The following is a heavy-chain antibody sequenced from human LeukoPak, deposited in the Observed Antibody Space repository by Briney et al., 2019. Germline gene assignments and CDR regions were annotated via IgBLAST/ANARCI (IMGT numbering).Heavy chain of an antibody. CDR2: ISSSSSSI. V-gene: IGHV3-21*01. J-gene: IGHJ3*02. CDR3: ARVGSVGAFDI. D-gene: IGHD1-26*01. CDR1: GFTFSSYS. Sequence: GGSLRLSCAASGFTFSSYSMNWVRQAPGKGLEWVSSISSSSSSIRYADPVKGRFTISRDNAKNSLYLQMNTLRAEDTAVYYCARVGSVGAFDIWGHGTMVTVSS.